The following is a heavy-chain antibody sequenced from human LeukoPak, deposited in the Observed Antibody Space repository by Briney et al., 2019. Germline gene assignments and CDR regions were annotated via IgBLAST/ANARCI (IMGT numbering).Heavy chain of an antibody. Sequence: GGSLRLSCAASGFTFSSYGMHWVRQAPGKGLEWVAVISYDGSNKYYADSVKGRFTISRDNSKNTLYLQMNSLRAEDTAVYYCAKDIGQRLVLTLGYWGQGTLVTVSS. CDR1: GFTFSSYG. J-gene: IGHJ4*02. CDR3: AKDIGQRLVLTLGY. CDR2: ISYDGSNK. D-gene: IGHD6-13*01. V-gene: IGHV3-30*18.